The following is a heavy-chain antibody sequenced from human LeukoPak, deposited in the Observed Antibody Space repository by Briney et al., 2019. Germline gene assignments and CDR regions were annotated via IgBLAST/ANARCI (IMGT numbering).Heavy chain of an antibody. Sequence: GASVKVSCKASGYTFTSYYMHWVRQAPGQGLEWMGWINPNSGGTNYAQKFQGRVTMTRDTSISTAYMELSRLRSDDTAVYYCARDFMDYYDSSGYTDYWGQGTLVTVSS. D-gene: IGHD3-22*01. CDR3: ARDFMDYYDSSGYTDY. CDR1: GYTFTSYY. V-gene: IGHV1-2*02. CDR2: INPNSGGT. J-gene: IGHJ4*02.